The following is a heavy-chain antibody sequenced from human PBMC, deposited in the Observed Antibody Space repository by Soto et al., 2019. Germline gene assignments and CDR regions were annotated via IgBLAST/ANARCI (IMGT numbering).Heavy chain of an antibody. V-gene: IGHV3-33*01. CDR1: GFTFSSYG. Sequence: GGSLRLSCAASGFTFSSYGMHWVRQAPGKGLEWVAVIWYDGSNKYYADSVKGRFTISRDNSKNTLYLQMNSLRAEDTAVYYCARDQIYNTGDIVVVPAAMIYYYYGMDVWGQGTTVTVSS. J-gene: IGHJ6*02. CDR3: ARDQIYNTGDIVVVPAAMIYYYYGMDV. CDR2: IWYDGSNK. D-gene: IGHD2-2*01.